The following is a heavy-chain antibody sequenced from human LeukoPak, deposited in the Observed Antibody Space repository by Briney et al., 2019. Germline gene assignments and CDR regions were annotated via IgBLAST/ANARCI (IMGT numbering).Heavy chain of an antibody. CDR2: IYPGDSDA. CDR1: GYSFTTYW. V-gene: IGHV5-51*01. J-gene: IGHJ4*02. Sequence: GESLKISCQASGYSFTTYWIAWVRQLPGKGLKWMRIIYPGDSDARYSPSFQGQVTISADKSISTAYLQWSSLKASDTAMYYCARRRDLYSGSYYPFDYWGQGTLVTVSS. CDR3: ARRRDLYSGSYYPFDY. D-gene: IGHD1-26*01.